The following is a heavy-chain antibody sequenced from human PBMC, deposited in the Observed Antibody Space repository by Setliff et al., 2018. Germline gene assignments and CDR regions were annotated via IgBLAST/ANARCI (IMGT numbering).Heavy chain of an antibody. J-gene: IGHJ6*03. CDR1: DGSMTSGSYY. D-gene: IGHD3-3*01. V-gene: IGHV4-39*07. Sequence: PSETLSLTCSVSDGSMTSGSYYWGWIRQPPGKGLEWIGSVYYSGTTYYNPSLKSRVTISLDTSKNQFSLKLSSVTAADTAVYHCVRMSGFQYMDVWGKGTTVTVSS. CDR2: VYYSGTT. CDR3: VRMSGFQYMDV.